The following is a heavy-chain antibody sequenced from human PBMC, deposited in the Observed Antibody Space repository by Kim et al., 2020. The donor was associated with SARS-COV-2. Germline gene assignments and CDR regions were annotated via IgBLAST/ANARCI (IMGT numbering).Heavy chain of an antibody. J-gene: IGHJ5*02. CDR1: GFTFSSYA. D-gene: IGHD2-2*01. CDR2: ISGSGGST. CDR3: AKLPIVEVPAAIYNWFDP. Sequence: GGSLRLSCAASGFTFSSYAMSWVRQAPGKGLEWVSAISGSGGSTYYADSVKGRFTISRDNSKNTLYLRMNSLRAEDTAVYYCAKLPIVEVPAAIYNWFDPWGQGTLVTVSS. V-gene: IGHV3-23*01.